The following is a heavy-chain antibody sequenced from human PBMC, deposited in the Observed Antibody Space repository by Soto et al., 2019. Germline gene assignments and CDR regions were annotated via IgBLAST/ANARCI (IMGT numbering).Heavy chain of an antibody. CDR1: GGTFSSYP. J-gene: IGHJ4*02. D-gene: IGHD3-10*01. Sequence: QVQLVQSGAEVKRPGSSVKVSCKASGGTFSSYPISWVRQAPGQGLEWMGGTNGNLGTGNYAHKFRGRLTITTDISTTTADMELSSLTSEDRAVYYCARRDSHGFFRYFDNWGQGTLVTVSS. V-gene: IGHV1-69*06. CDR2: TNGNLGTG. CDR3: ARRDSHGFFRYFDN.